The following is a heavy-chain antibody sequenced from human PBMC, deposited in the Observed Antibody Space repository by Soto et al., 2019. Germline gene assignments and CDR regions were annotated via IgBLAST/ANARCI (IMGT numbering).Heavy chain of an antibody. CDR1: GFTFSSYG. Sequence: GGSLRLSCAASGFTFSSYGMHWVRQAPGKGLEWVAVIWYDGSNKYYADSVKGRFTISRDNSKNTLYLQMNSLRAEDTAVYYCARDVDTAMDYYFDYWGQGTLVTVSS. D-gene: IGHD5-18*01. CDR3: ARDVDTAMDYYFDY. J-gene: IGHJ4*02. CDR2: IWYDGSNK. V-gene: IGHV3-33*01.